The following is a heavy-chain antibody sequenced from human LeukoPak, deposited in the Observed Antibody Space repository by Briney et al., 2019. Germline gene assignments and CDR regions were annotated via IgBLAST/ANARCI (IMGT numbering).Heavy chain of an antibody. V-gene: IGHV4-39*01. CDR3: ARNVSRGYFDY. CDR2: IYYSGST. D-gene: IGHD3-10*01. J-gene: IGHJ4*02. CDR1: GGSISSGGYY. Sequence: NPSETLSLTCTVSGGSISSGGYYWSWIRQHPGKGLEWIGSIYYSGSTHYNPSLKSRVTISVDTSKSQFSLKLSSVTAADTAVYYCARNVSRGYFDYWGQGTLVTVSS.